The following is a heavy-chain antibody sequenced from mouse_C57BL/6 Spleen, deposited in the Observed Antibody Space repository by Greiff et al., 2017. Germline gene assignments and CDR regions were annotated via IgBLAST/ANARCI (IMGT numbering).Heavy chain of an antibody. CDR3: ARCGTTVVARDY. CDR2: INPSSGYT. D-gene: IGHD1-1*01. V-gene: IGHV1-4*01. Sequence: QVQLQQSGAELARPGASVKMSCKASGYTFTSYTMHWVKQRPGQGLEWIGYINPSSGYTKYNQKFKDKATLTADKSSSTAYMQLSSLTAADSAVYYCARCGTTVVARDYWGQGTTLTVSS. CDR1: GYTFTSYT. J-gene: IGHJ2*01.